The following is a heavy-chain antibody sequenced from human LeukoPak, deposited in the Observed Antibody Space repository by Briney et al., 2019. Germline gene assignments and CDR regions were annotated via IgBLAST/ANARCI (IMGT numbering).Heavy chain of an antibody. Sequence: GGSLRLSCAASGFTFSSYGMHWVRQAPGKGLEWVAVISYDGSNKYYADSVKGRFTISRDNSKNTLYLQMNSLRAEDTAVYYGLRGGMFIVGATTGPVAFDTWGQGTTGTVSS. J-gene: IGHJ3*02. CDR2: ISYDGSNK. V-gene: IGHV3-30*03. D-gene: IGHD1-26*01. CDR3: LRGGMFIVGATTGPVAFDT. CDR1: GFTFSSYG.